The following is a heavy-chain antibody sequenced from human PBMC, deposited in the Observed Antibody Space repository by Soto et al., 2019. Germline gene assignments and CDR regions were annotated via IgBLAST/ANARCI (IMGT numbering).Heavy chain of an antibody. CDR3: GRGAFGESLMHY. CDR2: ISHKSGDT. Sequence: ASVKVSCKASGYSFTTYGISWVRQAPEQGLEWMGWISHKSGDTHYAQKFQGRVTMTTDTSTSTAYMDLGSLTYDDTAVYYCGRGAFGESLMHYWRQGTLVTVSS. D-gene: IGHD3-3*01. J-gene: IGHJ4*02. V-gene: IGHV1-18*04. CDR1: GYSFTTYG.